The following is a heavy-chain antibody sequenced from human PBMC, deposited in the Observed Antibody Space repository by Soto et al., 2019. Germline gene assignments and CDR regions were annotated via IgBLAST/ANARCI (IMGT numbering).Heavy chain of an antibody. CDR1: GGSIRSGDNY. Sequence: QVQLQESGPGLVKPSQTLSLTCTVSGGSIRSGDNYWSWIRQPPGKGLEWIGYIYDSGSTDYNPSLQSRVTISVDTSKNQFSLRLTSVTAADTAVYYCDRVGWIPVWGQGTLVTVSS. J-gene: IGHJ4*02. CDR2: IYDSGST. CDR3: DRVGWIPV. D-gene: IGHD5-18*01. V-gene: IGHV4-30-4*01.